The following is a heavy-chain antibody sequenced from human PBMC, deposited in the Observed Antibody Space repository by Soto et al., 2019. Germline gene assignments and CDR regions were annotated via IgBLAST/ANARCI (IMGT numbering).Heavy chain of an antibody. CDR2: IYYSGST. V-gene: IGHV4-31*03. Sequence: QVQLQESGPGLVKPSQTLSLTCTVSGGSISSGGYYWSWIRQHPGKGLEWIGYIYYSGSTYYNPSLKSRVNISVDTAKNQFSLKLSSVTAADTAVYYCAREPSYGTLLGAFDIWGQGTMVTVSS. CDR1: GGSISSGGYY. D-gene: IGHD1-26*01. CDR3: AREPSYGTLLGAFDI. J-gene: IGHJ3*02.